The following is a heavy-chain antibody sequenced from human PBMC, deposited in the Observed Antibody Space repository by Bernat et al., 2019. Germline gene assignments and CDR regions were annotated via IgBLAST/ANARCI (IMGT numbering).Heavy chain of an antibody. CDR1: GFTFSDYY. CDR2: ISGSGSIT. CDR3: ARPITAVGIDY. J-gene: IGHJ4*02. D-gene: IGHD6-13*01. V-gene: IGHV3-11*01. Sequence: QVQLVESGGDLVKPGGSLRLSCAATGFTFSDYYMSWIRQAPGKGLDCLSYISGSGSITYYADSVKGRFTISRDNAKNSLYLEMNSLKADDTAVYYCARPITAVGIDYWGQGALVTVSS.